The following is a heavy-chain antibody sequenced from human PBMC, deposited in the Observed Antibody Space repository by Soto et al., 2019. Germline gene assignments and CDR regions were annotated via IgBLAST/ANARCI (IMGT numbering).Heavy chain of an antibody. CDR3: ARRYSSGFDY. CDR1: GGSISSYY. CDR2: IFYSGST. V-gene: IGHV4-59*08. D-gene: IGHD6-19*01. Sequence: PPETLSLTCTVSGGSISSYYWSWIRQPPGKGLEWIGYIFYSGSTNYNPSLKSRVTISVDTSKNQFSLKLSSVTAADTAVYYCARRYSSGFDYWGQGTLVTVSS. J-gene: IGHJ4*02.